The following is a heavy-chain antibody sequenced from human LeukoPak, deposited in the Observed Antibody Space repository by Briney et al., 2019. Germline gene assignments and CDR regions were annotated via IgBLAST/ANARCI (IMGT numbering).Heavy chain of an antibody. D-gene: IGHD2-2*01. V-gene: IGHV3-30*02. CDR1: GFTFSSYG. Sequence: GGSLRLSCAASGFTFSSYGMHWVRQAPGKGLEWVSFIRYDGSNKYYADSVKGRFTISRDNSKNTLYLQMNSLRAEDTAVYYCARRAIKNYYYGMDVWGQGTTVTVSS. J-gene: IGHJ6*02. CDR2: IRYDGSNK. CDR3: ARRAIKNYYYGMDV.